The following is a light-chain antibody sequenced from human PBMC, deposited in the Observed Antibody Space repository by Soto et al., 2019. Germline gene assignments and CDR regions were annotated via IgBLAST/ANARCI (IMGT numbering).Light chain of an antibody. Sequence: LTQPPSVSGSPGQSVTISCTGTSSDVGGYNYVSWYQQHPGKAPKLMIYDVSKRPSGVPDRFSGSKSGNTASLTISGLQAEDEADYYCCSYAGSYTFAVFGGGTKVTVL. V-gene: IGLV2-11*01. CDR2: DVS. CDR3: CSYAGSYTFAV. CDR1: SSDVGGYNY. J-gene: IGLJ2*01.